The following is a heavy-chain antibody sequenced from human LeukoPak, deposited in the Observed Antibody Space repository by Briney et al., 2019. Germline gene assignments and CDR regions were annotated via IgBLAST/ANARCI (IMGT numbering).Heavy chain of an antibody. CDR2: MYYSGST. CDR1: GGSISSYY. J-gene: IGHJ4*02. D-gene: IGHD6-19*01. V-gene: IGHV4-59*08. Sequence: SETLSLTCTVSGGSISSYYWSWIRQPPGKGLEWIGYMYYSGSTNYNPSLRSRVTTSVDTSKNQFSLKLSSVTAADTALYYCARNLGSGWYYDYWGQGILVTVSP. CDR3: ARNLGSGWYYDY.